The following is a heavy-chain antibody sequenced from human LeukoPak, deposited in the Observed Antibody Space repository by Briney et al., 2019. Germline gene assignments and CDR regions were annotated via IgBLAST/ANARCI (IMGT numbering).Heavy chain of an antibody. J-gene: IGHJ5*02. D-gene: IGHD6-6*01. V-gene: IGHV1-18*01. Sequence: ASVKVSCKASGYTFTSHGISWVRQAPGQGLEWTGWISAYNGNLNYAQKFQGRVIMTTDTSTTTAYMELRSLRSDDTVVYYCARGGIAARHNWFDPWGQGTLVTVSS. CDR3: ARGGIAARHNWFDP. CDR2: ISAYNGNL. CDR1: GYTFTSHG.